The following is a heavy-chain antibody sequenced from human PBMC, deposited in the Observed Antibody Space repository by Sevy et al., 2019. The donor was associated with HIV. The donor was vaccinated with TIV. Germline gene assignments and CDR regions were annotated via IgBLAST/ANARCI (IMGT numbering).Heavy chain of an antibody. V-gene: IGHV3-33*01. Sequence: GGSLRLSCAASGFTFSSYGMHWVRQAPGKGLEWVAVIWYDGSNKYYADSVKGRFTISRDNSKNTLYLQMNSLRAEDTAVYYCARGRWYGSSAWYSANWFDPWGQGTLVTSSS. CDR1: GFTFSSYG. CDR3: ARGRWYGSSAWYSANWFDP. CDR2: IWYDGSNK. J-gene: IGHJ5*02. D-gene: IGHD6-19*01.